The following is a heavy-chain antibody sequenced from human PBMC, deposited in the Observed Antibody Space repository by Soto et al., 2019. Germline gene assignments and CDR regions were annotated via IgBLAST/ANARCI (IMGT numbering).Heavy chain of an antibody. Sequence: GASVKVSYKASGYTFTGYYRHWVRQAPGQGLEWMGWINPNSGGTNYEQKFQSWVTMTRDASISTAYKELSRLRSGATPVYYWASASRWFGDLADWGQGSLVTVSS. D-gene: IGHD3-10*01. CDR3: ASASRWFGDLAD. J-gene: IGHJ4*01. V-gene: IGHV1-2*04. CDR1: GYTFTGYY. CDR2: INPNSGGT.